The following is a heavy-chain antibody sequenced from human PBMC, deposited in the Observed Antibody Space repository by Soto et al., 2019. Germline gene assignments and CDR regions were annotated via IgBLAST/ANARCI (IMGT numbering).Heavy chain of an antibody. D-gene: IGHD4-4*01. J-gene: IGHJ4*02. V-gene: IGHV4-31*03. Sequence: SETLSLTCSISGGSISRGGYYWSWIRQHPGKGLEWIGYIYYSGSTYYNPSLKSRVTISVDTSKNQYSLKLSSVTAADTAVYYCVRALTDEYGNNEGNYFDYWGQGTLVTVSS. CDR2: IYYSGST. CDR3: VRALTDEYGNNEGNYFDY. CDR1: GGSISRGGYY.